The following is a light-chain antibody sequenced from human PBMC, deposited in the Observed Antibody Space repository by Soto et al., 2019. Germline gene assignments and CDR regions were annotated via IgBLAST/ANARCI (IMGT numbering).Light chain of an antibody. CDR2: GNS. CDR1: SSNIGAGHD. Sequence: QPVLTQPPSVSGAPGQRVTISCTGSSSNIGAGHDVHWYQQLPGTAPKLLIYGNSNRPSGVPDRFSVSKSATSASLAITGLQAEDEADYYFQSYDSSLRGEVFGGGTKLTVL. CDR3: QSYDSSLRGEV. V-gene: IGLV1-40*01. J-gene: IGLJ2*01.